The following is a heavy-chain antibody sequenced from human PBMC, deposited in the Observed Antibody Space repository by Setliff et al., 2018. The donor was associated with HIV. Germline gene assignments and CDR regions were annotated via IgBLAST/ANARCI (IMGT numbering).Heavy chain of an antibody. D-gene: IGHD6-13*01. CDR2: ITANGGST. CDR1: GFTVSTNY. CDR3: ARSRAAGFDY. J-gene: IGHJ4*02. V-gene: IGHV3-64*02. Sequence: GGSLRLSCAASGFTVSTNYMSWVRQAPGKGLEYVSAITANGGSTHYADSVKGRFTISRDNAKNSLYLQMNSLRAEDTAVYYCARSRAAGFDYWGQGTLVTVSS.